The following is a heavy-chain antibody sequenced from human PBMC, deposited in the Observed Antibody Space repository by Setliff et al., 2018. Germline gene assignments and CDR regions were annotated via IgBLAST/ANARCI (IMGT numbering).Heavy chain of an antibody. CDR3: ARALASGSYYGQSSYYMDV. CDR1: GASISSYF. CDR2: IHTSEST. Sequence: PSETLSLTCSVSGASISSYFWTWIRQPPGKGLEWIGNIHTSESTKYNPSLKSRVTISLDTSKRQLSLKLTSVTAADAAVYYCARALASGSYYGQSSYYMDVWGKGTTVTVSS. V-gene: IGHV4-4*08. J-gene: IGHJ6*03. D-gene: IGHD3-10*01.